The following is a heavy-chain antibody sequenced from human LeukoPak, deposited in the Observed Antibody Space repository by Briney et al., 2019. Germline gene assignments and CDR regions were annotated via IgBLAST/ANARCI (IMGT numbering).Heavy chain of an antibody. D-gene: IGHD3-9*01. CDR3: ARGRRYDILTGYPDFDY. Sequence: SETLSLTCAVYGGSFSGYYWSWIRQPPGKGLEWIGEINHSGSTNYNPSLKSQVTISVDTSKNQFSLKLSSVTAADTAVYYCARGRRYDILTGYPDFDYWGQGTLVTVSS. CDR2: INHSGST. J-gene: IGHJ4*02. CDR1: GGSFSGYY. V-gene: IGHV4-34*01.